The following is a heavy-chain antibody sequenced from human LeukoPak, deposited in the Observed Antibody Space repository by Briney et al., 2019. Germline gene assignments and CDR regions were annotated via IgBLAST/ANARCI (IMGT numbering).Heavy chain of an antibody. CDR3: ASPPPYYYDSSGYYLSY. CDR2: IIPIFGTA. CDR1: GGTFSSYA. J-gene: IGHJ4*02. Sequence: VASVKVSCKASGGTFSSYAISWVRQAPGQGLEWMGGIIPIFGTANYAQKFQGRVTITTGESTSTAYMELSSLRSEDTAVYYCASPPPYYYDSSGYYLSYWGQGTLVTVSS. V-gene: IGHV1-69*05. D-gene: IGHD3-22*01.